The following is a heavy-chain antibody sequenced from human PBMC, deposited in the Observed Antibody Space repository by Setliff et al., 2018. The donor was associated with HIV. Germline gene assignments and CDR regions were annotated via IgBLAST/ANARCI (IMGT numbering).Heavy chain of an antibody. CDR1: GFTFFSSV. D-gene: IGHD1-7*01. CDR3: AGGWNYSGVY. V-gene: IGHV1-58*02. J-gene: IGHJ4*02. CDR2: IDVDSGNT. Sequence: ASVKVSCKASGFTFFSSVMQWVRQARGKRLEWIGWIDVDSGNTNYAQKFQERVTITRDMSTSTAYMDLSSLRSEDTAVYYCAGGWNYSGVYWGQGTLVTVSS.